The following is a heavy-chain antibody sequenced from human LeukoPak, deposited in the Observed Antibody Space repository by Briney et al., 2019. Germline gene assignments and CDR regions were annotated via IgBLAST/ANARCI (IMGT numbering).Heavy chain of an antibody. Sequence: GGSLRLSCAASGFTFSSYSMKWVRQAPGKGLEWVSSISSSSSYIYYADSVKGRFTISRDNAKNSLYLQMNSLRAEDTAVYYCAREDGIKWELLGYFDYWGQGTLVTVSS. J-gene: IGHJ4*02. CDR2: ISSSSSYI. V-gene: IGHV3-21*01. CDR1: GFTFSSYS. D-gene: IGHD1-26*01. CDR3: AREDGIKWELLGYFDY.